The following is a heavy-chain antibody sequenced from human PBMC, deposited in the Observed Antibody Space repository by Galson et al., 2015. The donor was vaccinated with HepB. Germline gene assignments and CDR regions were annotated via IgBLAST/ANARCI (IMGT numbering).Heavy chain of an antibody. CDR2: TYHRSKWYS. J-gene: IGHJ5*02. Sequence: CAISGDSVSSNNAAWNWIRQSPSGGLEWLGRTYHRSKWYSDYAVSVKSRITINSDTSKNQTSLQLNSVTPEDTAVYYCVREGGTYCGGECFKSSWFDPWGPGTLVTVSS. CDR3: VREGGTYCGGECFKSSWFDP. V-gene: IGHV6-1*01. D-gene: IGHD2-21*01. CDR1: GDSVSSNNAA.